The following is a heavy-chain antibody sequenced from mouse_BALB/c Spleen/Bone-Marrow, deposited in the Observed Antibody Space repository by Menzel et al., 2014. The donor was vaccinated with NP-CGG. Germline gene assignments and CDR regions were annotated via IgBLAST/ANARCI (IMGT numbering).Heavy chain of an antibody. Sequence: QVQLQQSGAELVTPGASVKLSCKASGYTFTTYWMHWVKQRPGHGLEWIGQVDPSDGYTNYSQMFKGKATLTVDKSSSTAYMQLSSVSSEDSAVYYCARGGDNFTWFAYWGQGTLVTVSA. D-gene: IGHD1-3*01. CDR3: ARGGDNFTWFAY. CDR1: GYTFTTYW. CDR2: VDPSDGYT. V-gene: IGHV1-69*02. J-gene: IGHJ3*01.